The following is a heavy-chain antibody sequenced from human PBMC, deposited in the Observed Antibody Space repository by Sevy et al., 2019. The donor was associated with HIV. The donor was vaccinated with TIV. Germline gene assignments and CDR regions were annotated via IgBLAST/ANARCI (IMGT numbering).Heavy chain of an antibody. CDR2: ISHDERYK. Sequence: GGSLRLSCAASGFTFSNYDMHWVRQAPGKGLDWVAVISHDERYKNYAESVKVRLPISTDNFKNTLFLQMDSLRPEDTAVYFCASLVSCGGDCYYLDSWGQGALVTVSS. J-gene: IGHJ4*02. CDR1: GFTFSNYD. D-gene: IGHD2-21*02. CDR3: ASLVSCGGDCYYLDS. V-gene: IGHV3-30*04.